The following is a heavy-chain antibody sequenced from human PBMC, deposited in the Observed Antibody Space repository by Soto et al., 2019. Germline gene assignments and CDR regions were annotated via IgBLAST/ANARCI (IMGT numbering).Heavy chain of an antibody. Sequence: ASVKVSCKASGYTFTSYGISWVRQAPGQGLEWMGWISAYNGNTNYAQKLQGRVTMTTDTSTSTAYMELRSLRSDDTAVYYCASITGYSSGWADFDYWGQGTLVTVSS. V-gene: IGHV1-18*01. D-gene: IGHD6-19*01. CDR3: ASITGYSSGWADFDY. CDR1: GYTFTSYG. J-gene: IGHJ4*02. CDR2: ISAYNGNT.